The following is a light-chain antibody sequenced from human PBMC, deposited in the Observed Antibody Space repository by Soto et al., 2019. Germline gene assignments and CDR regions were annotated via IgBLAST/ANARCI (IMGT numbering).Light chain of an antibody. CDR1: SSDVGSYNL. CDR2: EVS. V-gene: IGLV2-23*02. CDR3: WSYASNSTLL. J-gene: IGLJ3*02. Sequence: QSALTQPASVSGSPGQSITISCTGTSSDVGSYNLVSWYQRHPDKDPKLMIYEVSKRPSGVSDRFSGSKSGNTASLTISGLQAEDEADYYCWSYASNSTLLFGGETKVTVL.